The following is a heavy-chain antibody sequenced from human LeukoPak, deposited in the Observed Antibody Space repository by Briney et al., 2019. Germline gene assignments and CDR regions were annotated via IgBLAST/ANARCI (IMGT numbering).Heavy chain of an antibody. J-gene: IGHJ6*02. Sequence: GRSLRLFCASSGFTFNSYCKHWVRQAPGKGLEWVAVIWYDGSNKYYADSVKGRFTISRDNSKNRLYLQMNSLRAEDTAVCYCARNDGYSSIWYYYYYYGIFRWGQGTTVTVSS. CDR2: IWYDGSNK. D-gene: IGHD6-13*01. CDR3: ARNDGYSSIWYYYYYYGIFR. CDR1: GFTFNSYC. V-gene: IGHV3-33*01.